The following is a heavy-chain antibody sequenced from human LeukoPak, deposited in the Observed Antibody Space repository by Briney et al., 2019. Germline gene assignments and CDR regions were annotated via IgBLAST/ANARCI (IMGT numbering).Heavy chain of an antibody. CDR1: GFTFSSYA. J-gene: IGHJ4*02. D-gene: IGHD3-22*01. V-gene: IGHV3-30-3*01. CDR2: ISYDGSNK. CDR3: ARPQSSSGYYWPFDD. Sequence: GGSLRLSCAASGFTFSSYAMHWVRQAPGKGLEWVAVISYDGSNKYYADSVKGRFTISRDNSKNTLYLQMNSLRAEDTAVYYCARPQSSSGYYWPFDDWGQGTLVTVSS.